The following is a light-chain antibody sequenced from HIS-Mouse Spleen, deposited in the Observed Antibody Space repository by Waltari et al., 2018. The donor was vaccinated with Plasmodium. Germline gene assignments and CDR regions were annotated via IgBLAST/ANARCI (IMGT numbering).Light chain of an antibody. CDR2: EGS. Sequence: QSALPQPASVSRSPGRPFTIFSPASSCVLCCYYLFSWYQQHPGKAPKLMIYEGSKRPSGVSNRFSGSKSGNTASLTISGLQAEDEADYCCCSYAGSSTYVFGTGTKVTVL. J-gene: IGLJ1*01. V-gene: IGLV2-23*01. CDR3: CSYAGSSTYV. CDR1: SCVLCCYYL.